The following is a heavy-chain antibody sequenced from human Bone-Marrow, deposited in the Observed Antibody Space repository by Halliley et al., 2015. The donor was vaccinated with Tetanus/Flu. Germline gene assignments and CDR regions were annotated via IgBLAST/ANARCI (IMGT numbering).Heavy chain of an antibody. CDR2: IYPGDSDT. CDR1: GYSFSNHW. D-gene: IGHD6-19*01. V-gene: IGHV5-51*03. J-gene: IGHJ4*02. CDR3: LRRRGGAWYFDF. Sequence: QLVQSGAEVRKSGESLKISCKGSGYSFSNHWIAWVRQRPGRGLEWMGIIYPGDSDTSYSPSFEGQVTMSADKSANTAYLHWNALKASDTAGYYCLRRRGGAWYFDFWGQGTLVTVSS.